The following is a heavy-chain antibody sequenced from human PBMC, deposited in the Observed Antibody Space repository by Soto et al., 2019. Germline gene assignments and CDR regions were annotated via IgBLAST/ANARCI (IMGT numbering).Heavy chain of an antibody. Sequence: QVQLVQSGAEVKKPGASVKVSCKASGYTFTSYGISWVRQAPGQGLEWMGWISAYNGNTNYAQKLQGRVTMTTDTSTSTACRELRSLRSDDTAVYYFARDADYYYGSGSDNRFDPWGQGSLVTVSS. CDR2: ISAYNGNT. CDR3: ARDADYYYGSGSDNRFDP. D-gene: IGHD3-10*01. J-gene: IGHJ5*02. CDR1: GYTFTSYG. V-gene: IGHV1-18*01.